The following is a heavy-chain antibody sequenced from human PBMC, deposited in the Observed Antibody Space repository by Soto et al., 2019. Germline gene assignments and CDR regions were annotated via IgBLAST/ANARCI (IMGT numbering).Heavy chain of an antibody. D-gene: IGHD6-19*01. CDR3: STARSHSGRYEDHF. CDR1: NDSIRSGTYY. Sequence: SETLSLTCTVSNDSIRSGTYYWAWLRQPPGRGLDWMGSLSSLGTTDYNPSLKSRVTISKDASKNQFSLKLTSVTAADTAVYYCSTARSHSGRYEDHFLGRGTLVTVSS. CDR2: LSSLGTT. J-gene: IGHJ4*02. V-gene: IGHV4-39*01.